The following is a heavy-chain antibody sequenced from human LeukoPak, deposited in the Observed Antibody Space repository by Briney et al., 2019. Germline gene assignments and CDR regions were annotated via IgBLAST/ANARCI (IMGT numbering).Heavy chain of an antibody. CDR3: ARDASDYDILTGYF. V-gene: IGHV3-66*01. J-gene: IGHJ4*02. D-gene: IGHD3-9*01. Sequence: GGSLRLSCAASGFTVSSNYMSWVRQAPGKGLEWVSVIYSGGSTYYADSVKGRFTISRDNSKNTLYLQMNSLRAEDTAVYYCARDASDYDILTGYFWGQGTLVTVSS. CDR2: IYSGGST. CDR1: GFTVSSNY.